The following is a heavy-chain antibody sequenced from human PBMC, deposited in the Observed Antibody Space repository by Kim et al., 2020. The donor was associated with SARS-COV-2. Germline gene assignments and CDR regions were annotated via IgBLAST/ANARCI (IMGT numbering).Heavy chain of an antibody. Sequence: GGSLRLSCAASGFTFSSYSMNWVRQAPGKGLEWVSSISSSSSYIYYADSVKGRFTISRDNAKNSLYLQMNSLRAEDTAVYYCASFYDSNGYYYGGYYYYYGMDVWGQGTTVTVSS. CDR2: ISSSSSYI. CDR1: GFTFSSYS. J-gene: IGHJ6*02. D-gene: IGHD3-22*01. CDR3: ASFYDSNGYYYGGYYYYYGMDV. V-gene: IGHV3-21*01.